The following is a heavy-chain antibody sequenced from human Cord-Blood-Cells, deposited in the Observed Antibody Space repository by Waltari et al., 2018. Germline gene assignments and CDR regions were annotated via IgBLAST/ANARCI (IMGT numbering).Heavy chain of an antibody. CDR2: IKQSGST. Sequence: QVQLQQWGAGLLKPSETLSLTCAVDGGSFSGYYWSWLRQPPGKGLVRNGEIKQSGSTNSNPALKTRVTRSPHTSKTQFSLKLSSVTAADTSVNYCLIVVPAGYFAYWRQGTLVSVPS. D-gene: IGHD2-2*01. V-gene: IGHV4-34*01. CDR3: LIVVPAGYFAY. J-gene: IGHJ4*02. CDR1: GGSFSGYY.